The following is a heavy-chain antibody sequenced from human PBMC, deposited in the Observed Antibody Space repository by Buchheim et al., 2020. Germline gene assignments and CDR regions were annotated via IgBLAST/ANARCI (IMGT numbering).Heavy chain of an antibody. CDR3: ARDLAYYYDSSGYYYYYYGMDV. CDR2: IYTSGST. V-gene: IGHV4-61*02. D-gene: IGHD3-22*01. CDR1: GGSISSGSYY. Sequence: QVQLQESGPGLVKPSQTLSLTCTVSGGSISSGSYYWSWIRQPAGKGLEWIGRIYTSGSTNYNLSLKSRVTIPVDTSKNQFSLKLSSVTAADTAVYYCARDLAYYYDSSGYYYYYYGMDVWGQGTT. J-gene: IGHJ6*02.